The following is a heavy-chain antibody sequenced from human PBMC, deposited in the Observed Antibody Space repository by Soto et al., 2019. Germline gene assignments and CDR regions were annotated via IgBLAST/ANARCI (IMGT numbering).Heavy chain of an antibody. CDR3: ARMQSNAFDI. Sequence: GESLKISCKGSGYSFTSYWLGWVRQMPGKGLESMGIIYPGDSDTRYSPSFQGHVTISADKSITTAYLQWSGLKASDTAMYYCARMQSNAFDIWGQGTMVTVSS. V-gene: IGHV5-51*01. CDR2: IYPGDSDT. CDR1: GYSFTSYW. J-gene: IGHJ3*02. D-gene: IGHD6-19*01.